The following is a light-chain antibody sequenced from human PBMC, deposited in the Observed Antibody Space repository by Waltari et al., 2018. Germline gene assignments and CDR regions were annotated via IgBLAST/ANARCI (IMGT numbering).Light chain of an antibody. CDR3: QQYATSPEA. CDR2: GAS. CDR1: QSVNNNY. Sequence: EIVLTQSPGTLSLSPGERATLNCRASQSVNNNYLAWYQQKPGQAPRLLIYGASSRATGIPDRFRGSGSGTDFTLTINRLEPEDFAVYYCQQYATSPEAFGGGTKVEIK. J-gene: IGKJ4*01. V-gene: IGKV3-20*01.